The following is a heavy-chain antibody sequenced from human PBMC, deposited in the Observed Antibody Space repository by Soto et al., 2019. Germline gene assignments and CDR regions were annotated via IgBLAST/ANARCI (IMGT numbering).Heavy chain of an antibody. CDR1: GGSFSGYY. CDR3: ARAVVLMVSRTGWFDP. CDR2: INHSGST. D-gene: IGHD2-8*01. V-gene: IGHV4-34*01. J-gene: IGHJ5*02. Sequence: SETLSLTCAVYGGSFSGYYWSWIRQPPGKGLEWIGEINHSGSTNYNPSLKSRVTISVDTSKNQFSLKLSSMTAADTAVYYCARAVVLMVSRTGWFDPWGQGTLVTVSS.